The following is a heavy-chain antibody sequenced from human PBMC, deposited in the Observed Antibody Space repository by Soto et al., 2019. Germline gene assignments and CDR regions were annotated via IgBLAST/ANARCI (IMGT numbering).Heavy chain of an antibody. CDR2: TYYRSKWSN. CDR1: GDTVSRNSAV. D-gene: IGHD6-19*01. CDR3: ARDSGWTSDGMDL. V-gene: IGHV6-1*01. J-gene: IGHJ6*02. Sequence: TLSLTCDISGDTVSRNSAVWNWIRQSPSRGLEWLGRTYYRSKWSNDYAVSVKNRITVTPDTSKNQVSLQLKSLTPEDTAVYYCARDSGWTSDGMDLWGHGTTVTVSS.